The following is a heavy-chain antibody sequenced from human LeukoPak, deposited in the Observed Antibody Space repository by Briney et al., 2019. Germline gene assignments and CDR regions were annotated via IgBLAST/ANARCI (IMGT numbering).Heavy chain of an antibody. V-gene: IGHV3-30-3*02. J-gene: IGHJ4*02. CDR1: GFTFSSYA. Sequence: GGSLRLSCAASGFTFSSYAMHWVRQAPGKGLEWVAVISYDGSNKYYADSVKGRFTISRDNSKNTLYLQMNSLRAEDTAVYYCAEGPPLYSGSYSWAHYFDYWGQGTLVTVSS. CDR2: ISYDGSNK. CDR3: AEGPPLYSGSYSWAHYFDY. D-gene: IGHD1-26*01.